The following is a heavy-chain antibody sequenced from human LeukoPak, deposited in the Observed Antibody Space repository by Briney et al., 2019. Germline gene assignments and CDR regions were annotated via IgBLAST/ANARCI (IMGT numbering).Heavy chain of an antibody. D-gene: IGHD5-18*01. CDR2: IIPILGIA. V-gene: IGHV1-69*02. CDR3: ARQRGYSYGSIGY. CDR1: GGTFSSYT. Sequence: GASVKVSCKASGGTFSSYTISWVRQAPGQGLEWMGRIIPILGIANYAQKFQGRVTITTDESTSTAYMELSSLRSEDTAVYYCARQRGYSYGSIGYWGQGTLVTVSS. J-gene: IGHJ4*02.